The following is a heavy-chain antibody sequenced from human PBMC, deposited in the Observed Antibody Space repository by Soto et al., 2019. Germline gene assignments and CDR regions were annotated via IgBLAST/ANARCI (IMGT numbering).Heavy chain of an antibody. CDR2: INAGNGNT. J-gene: IGHJ6*02. CDR1: GYTFTSYA. Sequence: VSVKVSCKASGYTFTSYAMHWVRQAPGQRLEWMGWINAGNGNTKYSQKFQGRVTITRDTSASTAYMELSSLRSEDTAVYYCARDRWGYCSSTSCYDLGMDVWGQGTTVTVSS. D-gene: IGHD2-2*01. V-gene: IGHV1-3*01. CDR3: ARDRWGYCSSTSCYDLGMDV.